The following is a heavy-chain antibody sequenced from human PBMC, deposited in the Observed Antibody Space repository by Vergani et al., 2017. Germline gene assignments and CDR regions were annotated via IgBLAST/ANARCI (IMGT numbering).Heavy chain of an antibody. CDR1: GFTFSSYW. J-gene: IGHJ2*01. V-gene: IGHV3-7*03. D-gene: IGHD6-19*01. CDR3: ARWYSSGWSPLGYFDL. CDR2: IKQDGSEK. Sequence: EVQLVESGGGLVQPGGSLRLSCAASGFTFSSYWMSWVRQAPGKGREWVANIKQDGSEKYYVDSVKGRFTISRDNAKNSLYLQMNSLRAEATAVYYCARWYSSGWSPLGYFDLWGRGTLVTVSS.